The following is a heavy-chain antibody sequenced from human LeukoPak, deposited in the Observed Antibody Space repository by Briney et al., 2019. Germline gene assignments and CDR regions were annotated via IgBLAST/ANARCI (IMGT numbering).Heavy chain of an antibody. Sequence: GGSLRLSCAASGFTFSSYAMSWVRRAPGKGLEWVSAIRGSGGSTYYADSVKGRFTISRDNSKNTLYLQMNSLRAEDTAVYYCAIASAMIVVVSKHFDYWGQGTLVTVSS. D-gene: IGHD3-22*01. CDR2: IRGSGGST. CDR3: AIASAMIVVVSKHFDY. CDR1: GFTFSSYA. J-gene: IGHJ4*02. V-gene: IGHV3-23*01.